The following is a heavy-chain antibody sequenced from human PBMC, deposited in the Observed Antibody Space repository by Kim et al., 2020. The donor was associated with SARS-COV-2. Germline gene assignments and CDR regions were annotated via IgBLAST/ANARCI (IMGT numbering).Heavy chain of an antibody. CDR3: ARSSSSGWYHAFDI. D-gene: IGHD6-19*01. Sequence: AVSVKSRITINPDTSKNQFSLQLNSVTPEDTAVYYCARSSSSGWYHAFDIWGQGTMVTVSS. V-gene: IGHV6-1*01. J-gene: IGHJ3*02.